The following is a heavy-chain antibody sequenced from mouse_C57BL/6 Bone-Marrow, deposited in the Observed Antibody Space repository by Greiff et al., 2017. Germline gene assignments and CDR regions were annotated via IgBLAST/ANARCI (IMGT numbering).Heavy chain of an antibody. CDR2: ISSGGGYT. Sequence: EVHLVESGGDLVKPGGSLKLSCAASGFTFSSYGMSWVRQTPDKRLEWVATISSGGGYTYYPDSVKGRVTISRDNAKNTLYLQMSSLKSEDTAMYYCARERYDGVAYWCQGTRVTVSA. J-gene: IGHJ3*01. CDR3: ARERYDGVAY. CDR1: GFTFSSYG. V-gene: IGHV5-6*01. D-gene: IGHD2-12*01.